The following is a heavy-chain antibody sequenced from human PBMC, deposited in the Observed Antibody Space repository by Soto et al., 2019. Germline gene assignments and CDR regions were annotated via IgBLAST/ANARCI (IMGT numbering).Heavy chain of an antibody. CDR1: GFTFSSSA. D-gene: IGHD6-19*01. V-gene: IGHV3-23*01. J-gene: IGHJ3*02. CDR3: AKAPSPHSSGWYRPDAFDI. Sequence: PRGSLRLSCAASGFTFSSSAMSWARQAPGKRLEWVSAISGSGGSTYYADSVKGRFTISRDNAKNTLYLQMNSLRAEDTAVYYCAKAPSPHSSGWYRPDAFDIWGKGTMVAVSS. CDR2: ISGSGGST.